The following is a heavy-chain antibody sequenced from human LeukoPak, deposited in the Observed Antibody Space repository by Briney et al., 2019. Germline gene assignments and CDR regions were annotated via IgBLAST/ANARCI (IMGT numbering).Heavy chain of an antibody. D-gene: IGHD3-10*01. CDR3: AKDLYGSGSYYNFYYYYYMDV. CDR2: ISGSGGST. CDR1: GFTFSNYA. Sequence: GGSLRLSCAASGFTFSNYAMSWVRQAPGKGLEWVSAISGSGGSTYYADSVKGRFTISRDNSKNTLYLRMNSLRAEDTAVYYCAKDLYGSGSYYNFYYYYYMDVWGKGTTVTVSS. J-gene: IGHJ6*03. V-gene: IGHV3-23*01.